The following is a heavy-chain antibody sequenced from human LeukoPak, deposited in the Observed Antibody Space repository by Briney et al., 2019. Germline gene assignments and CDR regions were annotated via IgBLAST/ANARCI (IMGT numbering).Heavy chain of an antibody. Sequence: ETLSLTCAVYGGSFSGYYWSWIRQPPGKGLEWIGYIYYSGSTNYNPSLKSRVTISVDTSKNQFSLKLSSVTAADTAVYYCARGSYYYDSSGYLRRLFDYWGQGTLVTVSS. D-gene: IGHD3-22*01. CDR2: IYYSGST. CDR1: GGSFSGYY. CDR3: ARGSYYYDSSGYLRRLFDY. J-gene: IGHJ4*02. V-gene: IGHV4-59*01.